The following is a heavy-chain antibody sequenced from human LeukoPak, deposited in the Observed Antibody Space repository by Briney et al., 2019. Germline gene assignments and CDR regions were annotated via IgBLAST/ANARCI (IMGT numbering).Heavy chain of an antibody. CDR2: INWDGATT. Sequence: RTGGSLRLSCAVYGFTFDDYGMHWVRQLPGKGLEWVSSINWDGATTAYGDSVKGRFTISRDNAKNSLYLQMNSVRAEDTALYYCARGGRDSNWFDSWGQGTLVTVSS. CDR1: GFTFDDYG. D-gene: IGHD1-26*01. J-gene: IGHJ5*01. V-gene: IGHV3-20*04. CDR3: ARGGRDSNWFDS.